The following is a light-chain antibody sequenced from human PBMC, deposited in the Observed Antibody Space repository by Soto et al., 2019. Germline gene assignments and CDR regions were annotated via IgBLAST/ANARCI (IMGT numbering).Light chain of an antibody. CDR2: DVT. V-gene: IGLV2-14*03. CDR3: SSYTSGSTPYV. Sequence: QSVLTQPASVSGSPGQSITISCTGTSSDVGAYDYVSWYQQYPGKAPKLMIYDVTDRPSGVSDRFFGSKSGNTASLTISGLQAEDDADYYCSSYTSGSTPYVFGTGTKLTVL. J-gene: IGLJ1*01. CDR1: SSDVGAYDY.